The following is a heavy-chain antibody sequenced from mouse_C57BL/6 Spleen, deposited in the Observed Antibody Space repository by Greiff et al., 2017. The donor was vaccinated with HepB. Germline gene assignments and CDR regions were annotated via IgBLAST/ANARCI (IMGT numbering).Heavy chain of an antibody. CDR1: GFTFSNYW. D-gene: IGHD2-4*01. J-gene: IGHJ1*03. V-gene: IGHV6-3*01. CDR3: TYDYDDWYFDV. CDR2: IRLKSDNYAT. Sequence: EVKVEESGGGLVQPGGSMKLSCVASGFTFSNYWMNWVRQSPEKGLEWVAQIRLKSDNYATHYAESVKGRFTISRDDSKSSVYLQMNNLRAEDTGIYYCTYDYDDWYFDVWGTGTTVTVSS.